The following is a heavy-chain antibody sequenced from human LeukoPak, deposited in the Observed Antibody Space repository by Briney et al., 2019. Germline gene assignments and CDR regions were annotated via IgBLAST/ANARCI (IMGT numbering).Heavy chain of an antibody. V-gene: IGHV3-53*01. CDR1: GFTVSSNY. CDR3: AKEKDGWYFDL. Sequence: GGSLRLSCAASGFTVSSNYMSWVRQAPGKGLEWVSVIYSGGSTYYADSVKGRFTISRDNSKNTLYLQMNSLRAEDTAVFYCAKEKDGWYFDLWGRGTLVTVSS. J-gene: IGHJ2*01. CDR2: IYSGGST.